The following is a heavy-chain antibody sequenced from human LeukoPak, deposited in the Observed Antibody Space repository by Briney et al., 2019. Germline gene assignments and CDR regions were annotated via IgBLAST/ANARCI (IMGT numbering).Heavy chain of an antibody. CDR1: GFTFSSYW. CDR2: INSDGSST. D-gene: IGHD3-16*01. Sequence: GGSLRLSCAASGFTFSSYWMHWVCQAPGKGLVWVSRINSDGSSTSYADSVKGRFTISRDNSKNTLYLEVNSLRVEDTAVYYCATASGTYTITYWGQGTLVTVPS. CDR3: ATASGTYTITY. J-gene: IGHJ4*02. V-gene: IGHV3-74*01.